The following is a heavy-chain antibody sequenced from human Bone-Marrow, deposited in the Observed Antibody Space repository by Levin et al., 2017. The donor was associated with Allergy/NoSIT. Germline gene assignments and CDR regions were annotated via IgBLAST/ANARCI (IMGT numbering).Heavy chain of an antibody. CDR2: INTDGSST. D-gene: IGHD3-16*01. V-gene: IGHV3-74*01. J-gene: IGHJ4*02. Sequence: PGGSLRLSCAASGFTFSNYWMHWVRQAPGKGLVWVSRINTDGSSTTYADSVKGRFTISRDNAKSTLYLQMESLRAEDTAVYYCARDWGGGITYSLEYWGQGILVTVSS. CDR3: ARDWGGGITYSLEY. CDR1: GFTFSNYW.